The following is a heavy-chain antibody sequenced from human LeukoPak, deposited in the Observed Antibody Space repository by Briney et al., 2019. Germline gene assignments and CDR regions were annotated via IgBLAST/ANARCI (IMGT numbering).Heavy chain of an antibody. J-gene: IGHJ6*03. CDR2: ISLGGSVT. Sequence: PGGSLRLSCAASGFTFSSYAMSWVRQAPGKGLDWVSAISLGGSVTYNADSVKGRFTVSRDNSKNTLYLQMNSLRADDTAVYYCAKAARTGTSNYHMDVWGKGTTVTVSS. V-gene: IGHV3-23*01. CDR3: AKAARTGTSNYHMDV. D-gene: IGHD1-7*01. CDR1: GFTFSSYA.